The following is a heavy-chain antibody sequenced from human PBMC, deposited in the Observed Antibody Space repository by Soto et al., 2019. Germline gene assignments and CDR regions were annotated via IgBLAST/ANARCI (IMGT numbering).Heavy chain of an antibody. CDR3: ARHLPAAAGMDV. CDR1: GYTFTGYY. J-gene: IGHJ6*02. CDR2: INPNSGGT. V-gene: IGHV1-2*02. Sequence: ASVKVSCKASGYTFTGYYMHWVRQAPGQGLEWMGWINPNSGGTNYAQKFQGRVTMTRDTSISTAYMELSRLRSDDTAVHYCARHLPAAAGMDVWGQGTTVTVSS. D-gene: IGHD6-13*01.